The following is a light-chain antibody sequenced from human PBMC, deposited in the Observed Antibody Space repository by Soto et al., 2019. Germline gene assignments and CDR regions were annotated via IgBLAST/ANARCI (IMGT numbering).Light chain of an antibody. Sequence: IVMTQSPATLSVSPGERATLSCRASQTISNNLAWYQQKPGQAPRLLIYDAYTRATGIPARFSGSGSGTVYTLTISSLQSEDVAVYYCQHYNRWPLTFGGGTNVEIK. CDR1: QTISNN. V-gene: IGKV3D-15*01. CDR2: DAY. J-gene: IGKJ4*01. CDR3: QHYNRWPLT.